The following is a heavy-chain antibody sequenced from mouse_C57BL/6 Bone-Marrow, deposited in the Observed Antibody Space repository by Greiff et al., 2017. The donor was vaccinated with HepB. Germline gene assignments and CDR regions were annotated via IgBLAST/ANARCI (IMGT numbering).Heavy chain of an antibody. CDR3: ARSLITTVVSYYAMDY. V-gene: IGHV1-50*01. CDR2: IDPSDSYT. Sequence: QVQLQQPGAELVKPGASVKLSCKASGYTFTSYWMQWVKQRPGQGLEWIGEIDPSDSYTNYTQKFKGKATLTVDTSSSTAYMQLSSLTSEDSAVYYCARSLITTVVSYYAMDYWGQGTTVTVSS. CDR1: GYTFTSYW. J-gene: IGHJ4*01. D-gene: IGHD1-1*01.